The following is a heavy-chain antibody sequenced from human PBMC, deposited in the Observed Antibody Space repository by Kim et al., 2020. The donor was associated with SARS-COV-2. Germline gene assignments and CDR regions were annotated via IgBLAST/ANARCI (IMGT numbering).Heavy chain of an antibody. D-gene: IGHD4-17*01. CDR2: AQ. V-gene: IGHV3-7*01. CDR3: ARDYGRSFDL. Sequence: AQYLVDSGRGRFTMSRDNAKNSLSLQMDNLRGEDTGVYYCARDYGRSFDLWGQGTLVTVSS. J-gene: IGHJ4*02.